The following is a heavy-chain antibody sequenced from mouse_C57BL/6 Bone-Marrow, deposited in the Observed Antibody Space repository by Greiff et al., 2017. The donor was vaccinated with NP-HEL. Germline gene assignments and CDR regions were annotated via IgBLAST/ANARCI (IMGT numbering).Heavy chain of an antibody. CDR3: ARHGDGPFFDY. J-gene: IGHJ2*01. CDR2: ISSGGSYT. Sequence: DVQLVESGGDLVKPGGSLKLSCAASGFTFSSYGMSWVRQTPDKRLEWVATISSGGSYTYYPDSVKGRFTISRDNAKNTLYLQMSSLKSEDTAMYYCARHGDGPFFDYWGQGTTLTVSS. D-gene: IGHD2-3*01. V-gene: IGHV5-6*01. CDR1: GFTFSSYG.